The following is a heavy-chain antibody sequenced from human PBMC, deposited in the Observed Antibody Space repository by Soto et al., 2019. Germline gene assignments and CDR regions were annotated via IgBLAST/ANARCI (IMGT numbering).Heavy chain of an antibody. CDR2: IYHSGST. V-gene: IGHV4-4*02. Sequence: QVQLQESGPGLVKPSGTLSLTCAVSSGSISSSNWWSWVRQPPGKGLEWIGEIYHSGSTNYNPSLKSRVTISVDKSKNQFSLKLSSVTAADTAVYYCARYPMVRGPDYYYSYMDVWGKGTTVTVSS. CDR3: ARYPMVRGPDYYYSYMDV. D-gene: IGHD3-10*01. J-gene: IGHJ6*03. CDR1: SGSISSSNW.